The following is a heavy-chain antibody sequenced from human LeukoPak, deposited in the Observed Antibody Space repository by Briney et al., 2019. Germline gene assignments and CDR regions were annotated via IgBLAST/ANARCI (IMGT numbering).Heavy chain of an antibody. D-gene: IGHD3-10*01. J-gene: IGHJ5*02. CDR2: IHYTGST. V-gene: IGHV4-61*01. CDR3: ARGGYYGSGNDFRFDP. CDR1: GGSISSSSYY. Sequence: SETLSLTCTVSGGSISSSSYYWSWLRQPPGKGLECIGYIHYTGSTNYNPSLKSRVTISVDTSKSQFSLKLSSVTAADTAIYYCARGGYYGSGNDFRFDPWGQGTLVTVSS.